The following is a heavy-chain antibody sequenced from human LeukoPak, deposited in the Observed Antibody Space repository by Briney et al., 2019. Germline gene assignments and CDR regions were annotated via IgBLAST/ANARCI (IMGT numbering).Heavy chain of an antibody. CDR3: AREKRGSGWESYYYYYMDV. D-gene: IGHD6-19*01. Sequence: SETLSLTCTVSGGSISSHYWSWIRQPPGKGLEWIGYIYYSGSTNYNPSLKSRVTISVDTSKNQFSLKLSSVTAADTAVYYCAREKRGSGWESYYYYYMDVWGKGTTVTVSS. V-gene: IGHV4-59*11. J-gene: IGHJ6*03. CDR2: IYYSGST. CDR1: GGSISSHY.